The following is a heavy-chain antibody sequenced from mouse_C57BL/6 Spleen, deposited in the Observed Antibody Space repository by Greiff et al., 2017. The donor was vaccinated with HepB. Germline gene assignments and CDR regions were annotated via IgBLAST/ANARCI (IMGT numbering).Heavy chain of an antibody. Sequence: VQLKESGPGMVKPSQSLSLTCTVTGYSITSGYDWHWIRHFPGNKLEWMGYISYSGSTNYNPSLKSRISITHDTSKNHFFLKLNSVTTEDTATYYCAREDYYGVRFDVWGTGTTVTVSS. CDR1: GYSITSGYD. CDR3: AREDYYGVRFDV. J-gene: IGHJ1*03. CDR2: ISYSGST. D-gene: IGHD1-1*01. V-gene: IGHV3-1*01.